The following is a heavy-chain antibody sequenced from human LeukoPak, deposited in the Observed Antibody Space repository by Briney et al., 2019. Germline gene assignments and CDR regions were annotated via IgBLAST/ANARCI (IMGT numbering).Heavy chain of an antibody. CDR2: VSGSGGST. J-gene: IGHJ4*02. Sequence: PGGSLRLSCAASGFAFSNYAMNWVRQAPGKGLEWVSAVSGSGGSTYHADSVKGRFTISRDNSKNTLYLQMNTLRAEDTAVYYCAKGGRSSGYYYDFDYWGQGTLVTVSS. CDR1: GFAFSNYA. V-gene: IGHV3-23*01. CDR3: AKGGRSSGYYYDFDY. D-gene: IGHD3-22*01.